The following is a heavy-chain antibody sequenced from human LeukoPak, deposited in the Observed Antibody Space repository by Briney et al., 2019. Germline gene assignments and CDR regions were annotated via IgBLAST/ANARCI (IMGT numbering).Heavy chain of an antibody. D-gene: IGHD3-10*01. CDR2: IYYSGST. J-gene: IGHJ4*02. Sequence: SETLSLTCSVSGNSISSSTYYWGWIRQSPGKGLEWIGSIYYSGSTYYNPSLKSRVTISVDTSKNQFSLNLNSVIAADMAVYYCARGYSGRRDFHLSCFDYWGQGILVTVSS. V-gene: IGHV4-39*01. CDR3: ARGYSGRRDFHLSCFDY. CDR1: GNSISSSTYY.